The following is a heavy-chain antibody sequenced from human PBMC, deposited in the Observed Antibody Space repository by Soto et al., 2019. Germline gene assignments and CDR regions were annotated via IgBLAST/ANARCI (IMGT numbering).Heavy chain of an antibody. Sequence: LRLSCAASGFTFSSYAMHWVRQAPGKGLEWVAVISYDGSNKYYADSVKGRFTISRDNSKNTLYLQMNSLRAEDTAVYYCARDPYGDYVNYFDYWGQGTLVTVSS. J-gene: IGHJ4*02. V-gene: IGHV3-30-3*01. CDR3: ARDPYGDYVNYFDY. CDR2: ISYDGSNK. CDR1: GFTFSSYA. D-gene: IGHD4-17*01.